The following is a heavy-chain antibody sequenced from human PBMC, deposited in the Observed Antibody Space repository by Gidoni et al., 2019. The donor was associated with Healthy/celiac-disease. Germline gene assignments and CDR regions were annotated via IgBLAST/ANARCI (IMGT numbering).Heavy chain of an antibody. CDR1: GGTFSSYA. J-gene: IGHJ4*02. CDR3: ARDSYYDSSYPLYYFDY. Sequence: GQSGAEVKKPGSSVKVSCKASGGTFSSYAISWVRQAPGQGLEWMGGIIPIFGTANYAQKFQGRVTINADESTSTAYMELSSLRSEDTAVYYCARDSYYDSSYPLYYFDYWGQGTLVTVSS. V-gene: IGHV1-69*01. CDR2: IIPIFGTA. D-gene: IGHD3-22*01.